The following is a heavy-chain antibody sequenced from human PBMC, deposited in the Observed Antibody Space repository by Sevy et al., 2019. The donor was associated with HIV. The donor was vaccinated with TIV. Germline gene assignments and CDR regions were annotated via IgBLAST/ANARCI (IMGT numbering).Heavy chain of an antibody. CDR3: AREGGYTSAWSPGNY. V-gene: IGHV3-30*04. CDR1: GFTFNTHA. D-gene: IGHD6-19*01. Sequence: GGSLRLSCAASGFTFNTHAMHWVRQAPGKGLEWVALISYEGIIKYYADSVKGRLTISRDNSKNTLSLQMNSLRIEDTAVYYCAREGGYTSAWSPGNYWGQGTLVTVSS. J-gene: IGHJ4*02. CDR2: ISYEGIIK.